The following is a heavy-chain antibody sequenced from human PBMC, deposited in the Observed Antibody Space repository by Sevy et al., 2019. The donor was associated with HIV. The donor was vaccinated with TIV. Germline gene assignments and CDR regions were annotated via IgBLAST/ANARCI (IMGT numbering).Heavy chain of an antibody. Sequence: GGSLRLSCAASGFTFDDYAMHWVRQAPGKGLEWVSGISWNSGSIGYADSVKGRFTISRDNAKNSLYLQMNSRRAEDTALYYCAKDTLTPKWRLGGHRFDAFDIWGQGKMVTVS. CDR3: AKDTLTPKWRLGGHRFDAFDI. CDR1: GFTFDDYA. V-gene: IGHV3-9*01. CDR2: ISWNSGSI. J-gene: IGHJ3*02. D-gene: IGHD1-26*01.